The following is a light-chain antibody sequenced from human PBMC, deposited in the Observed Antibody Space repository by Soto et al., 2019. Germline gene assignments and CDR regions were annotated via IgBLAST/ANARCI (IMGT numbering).Light chain of an antibody. Sequence: QSVLTQPPSASGTPGQRVTISCSGSSSNIGSNYVFWYQQLPGTATKVLMYRNSQRPSGVGDRFSGSKSGSSASLAISGFRSEDEADYYCASWDDSRSGFVVFGGGTKLTVL. V-gene: IGLV1-47*01. J-gene: IGLJ2*01. CDR1: SSNIGSNY. CDR3: ASWDDSRSGFVV. CDR2: RNS.